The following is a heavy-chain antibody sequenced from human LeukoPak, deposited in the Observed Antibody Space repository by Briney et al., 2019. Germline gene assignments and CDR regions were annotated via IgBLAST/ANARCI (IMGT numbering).Heavy chain of an antibody. V-gene: IGHV3-30-3*01. Sequence: PGGSLRLPCAVSGFLFYDFALHWTRQAPGKGLEWVIVTSYDGTKEYYTDSVKGRFTIARDNSQNTLYLQLNSLRADDSAIYYCAKGLVGAVGFDYWGQGTLVTVSS. J-gene: IGHJ4*02. CDR3: AKGLVGAVGFDY. CDR1: GFLFYDFA. D-gene: IGHD1-26*01. CDR2: TSYDGTKE.